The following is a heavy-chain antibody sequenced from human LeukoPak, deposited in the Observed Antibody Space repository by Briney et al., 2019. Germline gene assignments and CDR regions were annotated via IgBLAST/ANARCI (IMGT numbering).Heavy chain of an antibody. Sequence: GGSLRLSCAASGFTFSSYAMHWVRQAPGKGLEWVAVISYDGSNKYYADSVKGRFTISRDNSKNTLYLQMNSLRAEDTAVYYCARDHGYYYYSMDVWGQGTTVTVSS. CDR3: ARDHGYYYYSMDV. CDR1: GFTFSSYA. V-gene: IGHV3-30-3*01. J-gene: IGHJ6*02. CDR2: ISYDGSNK.